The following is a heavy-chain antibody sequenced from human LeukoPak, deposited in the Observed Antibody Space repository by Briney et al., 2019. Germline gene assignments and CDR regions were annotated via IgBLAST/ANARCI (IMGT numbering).Heavy chain of an antibody. CDR3: ARDREYSKSWSFDY. CDR1: GDSISSKNW. V-gene: IGHV4-4*02. J-gene: IGHJ4*02. CDR2: IYHGGNT. D-gene: IGHD6-13*01. Sequence: SGTLSLTCAVSGDSISSKNWWNWVRQPPGKGLEWIGEIYHGGNTNYNPSLKSRVTISVDKSKNQLSLILSSVTAADTAVYYCARDREYSKSWSFDYWGQGTLVTVSS.